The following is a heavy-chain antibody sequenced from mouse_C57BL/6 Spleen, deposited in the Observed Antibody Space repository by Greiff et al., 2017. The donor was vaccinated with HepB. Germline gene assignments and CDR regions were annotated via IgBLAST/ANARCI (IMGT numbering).Heavy chain of an antibody. D-gene: IGHD1-1*01. V-gene: IGHV10-3*01. CDR2: IRSKSSNYAT. Sequence: EVQGVESGGGLVQPKGSLKLSCAASGFTFNTYAMHWVRQAPGKGLEWVARIRSKSSNYATYYADSVKDRFTISREDSQSMLYLQMNNLKTEDTAMYYCVRDYYGSSDWYFDVWGTGTTVTVSS. CDR1: GFTFNTYA. J-gene: IGHJ1*03. CDR3: VRDYYGSSDWYFDV.